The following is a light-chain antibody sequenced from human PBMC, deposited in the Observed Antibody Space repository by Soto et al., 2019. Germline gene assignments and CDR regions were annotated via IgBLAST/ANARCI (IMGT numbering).Light chain of an antibody. CDR2: DDN. CDR1: SSDVRNYKL. CDR3: CSYAGSSAYV. V-gene: IGLV2-23*01. J-gene: IGLJ1*01. Sequence: QSALTQPASVSGSRGQSITISCTGTSSDVRNYKLVSWYQHHPGKAPQLMIYDDNKRPSGVSNRFSGSKSGNTASLTIYDLQADDEADYHCCSYAGSSAYVFGKGTKVTVL.